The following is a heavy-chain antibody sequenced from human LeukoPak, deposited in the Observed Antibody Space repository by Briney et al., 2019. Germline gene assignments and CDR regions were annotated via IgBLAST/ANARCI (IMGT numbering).Heavy chain of an antibody. Sequence: ASVKVSCKASGYTFTSYDINWVRQATGQGLEWMGWMNPNSGNTGYAQKFQGRVTMTRNTSISTAYMELSSLRSEDTAVYYCARVFRSWYVPYYYYYMDVWGKGTTVTVSS. J-gene: IGHJ6*03. V-gene: IGHV1-8*01. D-gene: IGHD6-13*01. CDR2: MNPNSGNT. CDR1: GYTFTSYD. CDR3: ARVFRSWYVPYYYYYMDV.